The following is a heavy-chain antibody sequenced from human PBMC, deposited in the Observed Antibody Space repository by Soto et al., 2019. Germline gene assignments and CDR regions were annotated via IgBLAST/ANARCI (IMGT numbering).Heavy chain of an antibody. CDR2: ISGGGNDR. CDR1: GFPFISYA. V-gene: IGHV3-23*01. J-gene: IGHJ4*02. D-gene: IGHD3-22*01. Sequence: PGGSLRLSCAASGFPFISYAIIGFRQTPDGGLEWVAAISGGGNDRYYADFVQGRFTFSRDNSRNILYLHMNSLRADDTAMYFCARSLFMVAPDSEPFDYWGQGTLVTVSS. CDR3: ARSLFMVAPDSEPFDY.